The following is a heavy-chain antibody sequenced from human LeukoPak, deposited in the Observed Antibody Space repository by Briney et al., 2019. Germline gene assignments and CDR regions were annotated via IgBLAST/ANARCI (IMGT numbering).Heavy chain of an antibody. V-gene: IGHV4-59*01. D-gene: IGHD7-27*01. CDR1: GGSISSYY. CDR3: ARDYSGEYYFDY. J-gene: IGHJ4*02. CDR2: IYYSGST. Sequence: SETLSLTCTVSGGSISSYYWSWIRDPPGKGLEWIGYIYYSGSTNYNPSLKSRVTISVDTSKNQFSLKLSSVTAADTAVYYCARDYSGEYYFDYWGQGTLVTVPS.